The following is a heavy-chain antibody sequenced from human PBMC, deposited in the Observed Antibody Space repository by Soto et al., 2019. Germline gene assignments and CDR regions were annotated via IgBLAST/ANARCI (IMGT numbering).Heavy chain of an antibody. V-gene: IGHV4-4*07. CDR1: GGSIGNYY. J-gene: IGHJ2*01. Sequence: QVQLQESGPGLVQPSESLSLTCSVSGGSIGNYYWAWLRQSAGKGLEWMGRIYTSGRTHYNPSLTGRVTMSIDTSKNQFSLRLTSVTAADTAIYYCARDYDVNTALDYWYFDLWGRGTLVTVSS. CDR2: IYTSGRT. D-gene: IGHD5-18*01. CDR3: ARDYDVNTALDYWYFDL.